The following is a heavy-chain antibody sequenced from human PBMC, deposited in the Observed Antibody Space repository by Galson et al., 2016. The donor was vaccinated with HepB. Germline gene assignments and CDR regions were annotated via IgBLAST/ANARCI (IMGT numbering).Heavy chain of an antibody. CDR1: GGTFSNYG. V-gene: IGHV1-69*04. CDR2: IVPRLGVT. D-gene: IGHD3-10*01. CDR3: ARAGPMGRGPTPYDALDV. Sequence: SVKVSCKASGGTFSNYGVSWVRQATGQGLEWVGKIVPRLGVTNYAQEFQGRVTITADRSTRTVYMGLSSLRPDDTAVYYCARAGPMGRGPTPYDALDVWGQGTTVTVS. J-gene: IGHJ6*02.